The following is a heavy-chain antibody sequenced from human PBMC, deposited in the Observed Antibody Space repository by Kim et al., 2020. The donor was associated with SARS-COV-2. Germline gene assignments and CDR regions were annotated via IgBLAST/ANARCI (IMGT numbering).Heavy chain of an antibody. J-gene: IGHJ6*02. CDR3: ARPIAAAGNYGMDV. V-gene: IGHV3-7*03. Sequence: VDSVKGRFTISRDNAKNSLYLQMNSLRAEDTAVYYCARPIAAAGNYGMDVWGQGTTVTVSS. D-gene: IGHD6-13*01.